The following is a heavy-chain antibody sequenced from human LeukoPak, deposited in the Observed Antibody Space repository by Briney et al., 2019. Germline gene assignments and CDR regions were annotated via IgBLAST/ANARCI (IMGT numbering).Heavy chain of an antibody. CDR1: GYTFTDYY. V-gene: IGHV1-2*02. J-gene: IGHJ5*02. D-gene: IGHD5-18*01. CDR3: ARERRRGYSYGWFDP. Sequence: ASVKVSCKASGYTFTDYYMHWVRQAPGQGLEWMGWINPNSGGTNYAQKFQGRVTMTRDTSISTAYMELSRLRSDDTAVYYCARERRRGYSYGWFDPWGQGTLVTVSS. CDR2: INPNSGGT.